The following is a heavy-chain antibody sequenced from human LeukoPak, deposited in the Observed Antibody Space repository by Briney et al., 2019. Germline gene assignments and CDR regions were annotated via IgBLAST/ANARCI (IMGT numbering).Heavy chain of an antibody. CDR2: IRQDGSET. CDR3: VRGFYSGYDFLDF. Sequence: GGSLRLSCAASGFTFSAYWMSWVRQAPGKGLEWVANIRQDGSETYYADSAKGRFTISRDNAKNSLYLQMSSLRAEDTAIYYCVRGFYSGYDFLDFWGRGTLVTVSS. J-gene: IGHJ4*02. CDR1: GFTFSAYW. V-gene: IGHV3-7*01. D-gene: IGHD5-12*01.